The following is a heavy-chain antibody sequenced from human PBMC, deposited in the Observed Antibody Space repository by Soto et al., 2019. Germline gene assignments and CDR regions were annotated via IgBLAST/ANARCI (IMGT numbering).Heavy chain of an antibody. J-gene: IGHJ3*02. D-gene: IGHD2-15*01. CDR3: AREPRYCRGGSCAITGDAFAI. CDR1: GFIVSDTY. Sequence: GGSLRLSCTASGFIVSDTYMNWVRQAPGKGLEWVSVISNRGDTHYADSVRGRFSLSRDIADNTLHLQMNNLRVEDTAVYYCAREPRYCRGGSCAITGDAFAIWGRGAMVTVSS. CDR2: ISNRGDT. V-gene: IGHV3-66*01.